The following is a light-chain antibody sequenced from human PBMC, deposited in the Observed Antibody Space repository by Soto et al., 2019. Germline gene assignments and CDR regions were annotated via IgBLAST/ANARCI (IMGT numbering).Light chain of an antibody. CDR2: GAS. CDR3: QQRDKWPRT. J-gene: IGKJ2*01. V-gene: IGKV3-11*01. Sequence: EIVLTQSPATLSLSPGERATLSYRASQSVGSYLAWYQHKPGKAPRLLIYGASNMATDIPGRFSGRGSGTDFTLTISSLESGDSAVYYCQQRDKWPRTFGHGTKLEIK. CDR1: QSVGSY.